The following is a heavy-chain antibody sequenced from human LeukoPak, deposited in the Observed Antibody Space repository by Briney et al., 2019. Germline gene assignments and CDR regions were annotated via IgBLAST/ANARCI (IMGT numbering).Heavy chain of an antibody. J-gene: IGHJ4*02. CDR1: GGTFSSYS. V-gene: IGHV1-69*01. Sequence: ASVKVSCKASGGTFSSYSISWVRQAPGQGLEWMGGIIPIFGTANYAQKFQGRVTITADESTRTAYMELSSLRSEDTAVYYCARVIGGYFDSWGQGTLVTVSS. CDR2: IIPIFGTA. CDR3: ARVIGGYFDS. D-gene: IGHD3-16*01.